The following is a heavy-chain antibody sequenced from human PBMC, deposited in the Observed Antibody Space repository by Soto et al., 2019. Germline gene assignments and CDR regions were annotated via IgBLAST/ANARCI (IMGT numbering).Heavy chain of an antibody. CDR2: INHSGST. CDR1: GGSFSGYY. D-gene: IGHD6-6*01. CDR3: ARFSVAARLNDY. J-gene: IGHJ4*02. Sequence: SETLSLTCAVYGGSFSGYYWSWIRQPPGKGLEWIGEINHSGSTNYNPSLKSRVTISVDTSKNQFSLKLSSVTAADTAVYYCARFSVAARLNDYWGQGTLVTSPQ. V-gene: IGHV4-34*01.